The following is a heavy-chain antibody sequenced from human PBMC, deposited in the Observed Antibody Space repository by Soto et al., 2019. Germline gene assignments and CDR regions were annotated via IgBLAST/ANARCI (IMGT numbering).Heavy chain of an antibody. Sequence: TSETLSLTCAVYGGSFSGYYWSWIRQPPGKGLEWIGEINHSGSTNYNPSLKSRVTISVDTSKNQFSLKLSSVTAADTAVYYCARGTYSGYPPNPFFDYWGQGTLVTVSS. V-gene: IGHV4-34*01. J-gene: IGHJ4*02. D-gene: IGHD5-12*01. CDR1: GGSFSGYY. CDR3: ARGTYSGYPPNPFFDY. CDR2: INHSGST.